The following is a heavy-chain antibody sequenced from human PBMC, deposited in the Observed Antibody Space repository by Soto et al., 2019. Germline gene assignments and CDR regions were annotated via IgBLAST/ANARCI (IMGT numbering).Heavy chain of an antibody. V-gene: IGHV4-31*03. CDR3: ESSTPVDTAIDYDY. CDR2: IYYSGST. D-gene: IGHD5-18*01. CDR1: GGSISSGGYH. Sequence: SETRSLTCTVAGGSISSGGYHWSWIRQHPGKGLEWIGYIYYSGSTYYNPSLKSRVTISVDTSKNQFSLKLSSVTAADTAVYYCESSTPVDTAIDYDYWGQGTLVTVSS. J-gene: IGHJ4*02.